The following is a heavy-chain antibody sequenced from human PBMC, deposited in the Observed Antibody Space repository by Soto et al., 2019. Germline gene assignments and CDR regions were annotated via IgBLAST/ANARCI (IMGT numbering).Heavy chain of an antibody. D-gene: IGHD1-26*01. Sequence: QVQLQEAGPGLVKPSGTLSLTCAVSGGSISSSNWWSWVRQPPGKGLEWIGEIYHSGSTNYNPYPQSRVTIAVDKSKNQFSLKRSSVTAADTAVYYWARGPTYSGSEPDFDYWGKGTLVTLSS. V-gene: IGHV4-4*02. CDR3: ARGPTYSGSEPDFDY. J-gene: IGHJ4*02. CDR1: GGSISSSNW. CDR2: IYHSGST.